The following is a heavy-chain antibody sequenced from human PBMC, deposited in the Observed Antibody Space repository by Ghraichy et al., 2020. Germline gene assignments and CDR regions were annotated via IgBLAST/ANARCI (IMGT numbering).Heavy chain of an antibody. CDR2: INPYSADT. CDR1: GYRFTVYY. CDR3: AVEMGATILSPHPSYFHF. J-gene: IGHJ4*02. V-gene: IGHV1-2*06. Sequence: ASVKVSCRTSGYRFTVYYIHWVRQAPGRRLEWMGRINPYSADTNYAENFQGRVTMTRHTPTTTVYMELSSLTSDDTAIYYCAVEMGATILSPHPSYFHFWGQG. D-gene: IGHD1-26*01.